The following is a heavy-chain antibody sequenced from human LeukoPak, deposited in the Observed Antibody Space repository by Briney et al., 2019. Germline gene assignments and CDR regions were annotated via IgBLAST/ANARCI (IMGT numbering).Heavy chain of an antibody. CDR2: IRFDGGNE. D-gene: IGHD6-13*01. V-gene: IGHV3-30*02. J-gene: IGHJ4*02. CDR3: AKAGYSTSWYYLDF. Sequence: GGSLRLSCAASDFTFSDYGMHWVRQAPGKGLEWVAFIRFDGGNEIYGDSVKGRFTISGDDSKDTLYLQMNSLSAEDTAVYFCAKAGYSTSWYYLDFWGQGTLVTVSS. CDR1: DFTFSDYG.